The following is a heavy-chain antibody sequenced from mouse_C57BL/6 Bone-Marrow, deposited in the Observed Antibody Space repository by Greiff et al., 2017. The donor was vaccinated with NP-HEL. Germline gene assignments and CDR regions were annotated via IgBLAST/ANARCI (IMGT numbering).Heavy chain of an antibody. CDR3: ARGGDYDGCAY. Sequence: EVQVVESEGGLVQPGSSMKLSCTASGFTFSDYYMAWVRQVPEKGLEWVANINYDGSSTYYLDSLKSRFIISRDNAKNILYLQMSSLKSEDTATYYCARGGDYDGCAYWGQGTLSLSLQ. V-gene: IGHV5-16*01. D-gene: IGHD2-4*01. CDR1: GFTFSDYY. CDR2: INYDGSST. J-gene: IGHJ3*01.